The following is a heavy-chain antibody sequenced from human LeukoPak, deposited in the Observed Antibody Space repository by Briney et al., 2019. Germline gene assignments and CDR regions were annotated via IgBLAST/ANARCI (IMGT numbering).Heavy chain of an antibody. J-gene: IGHJ5*02. CDR1: GGSISSSSYY. V-gene: IGHV4-39*01. CDR2: IYYSGST. CDR3: PRRASLPLSWFDP. Sequence: PSETLSLTCTVSGGSISSSSYYWGWIRQPPGKGLEWIGSIYYSGSTYYNPSLKSRVTISVDTSKNQFSLKLSSVTAADTAVYYCPRRASLPLSWFDPWGQGTLVTVSS.